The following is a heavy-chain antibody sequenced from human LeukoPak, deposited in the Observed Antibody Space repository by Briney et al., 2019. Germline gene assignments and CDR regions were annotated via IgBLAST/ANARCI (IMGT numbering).Heavy chain of an antibody. CDR3: ARELPGIAVAGRVFDY. CDR1: GFTFSSYE. J-gene: IGHJ4*02. Sequence: GGSLRLSCAASGFTFSSYEMNWVRQAPGKGLEWVSYISSSGSTIYYADSVKGRFTISRDNAENSLYLQMNSLRAEDTAVYYCARELPGIAVAGRVFDYWGQGTLVTVSS. D-gene: IGHD6-19*01. CDR2: ISSSGSTI. V-gene: IGHV3-48*03.